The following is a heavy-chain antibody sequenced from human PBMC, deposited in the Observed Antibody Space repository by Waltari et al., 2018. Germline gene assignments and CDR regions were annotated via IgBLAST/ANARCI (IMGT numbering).Heavy chain of an antibody. J-gene: IGHJ4*02. V-gene: IGHV3-30-3*01. CDR1: GFTFSSYA. CDR3: ARERGGSFDY. D-gene: IGHD3-16*01. Sequence: QVQLVESGGGVVQPGRSLRLSCAASGFTFSSYAMHWVRQAPGKGLEWVAVISYDGSNKYYADSVKGRFTISRDNSKNTLYLQMNSLRAEDTAVYYCARERGGSFDYWGQGTLVTVSS. CDR2: ISYDGSNK.